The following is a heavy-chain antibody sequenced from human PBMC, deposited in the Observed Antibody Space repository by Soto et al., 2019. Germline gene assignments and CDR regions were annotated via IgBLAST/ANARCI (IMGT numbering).Heavy chain of an antibody. CDR2: IKSKTDGGTT. Sequence: GGSLRLSCAASGFTFSNAWMSWVRQAPGKGLEWVGRIKSKTDGGTTDYAAPVKGRFTISRDDSKNTLYLQMNSLKTEDTAVYYCTTDHPPADAWSGYYDAFDIWGQGTMVTVSS. CDR3: TTDHPPADAWSGYYDAFDI. J-gene: IGHJ3*02. D-gene: IGHD3-3*01. V-gene: IGHV3-15*01. CDR1: GFTFSNAW.